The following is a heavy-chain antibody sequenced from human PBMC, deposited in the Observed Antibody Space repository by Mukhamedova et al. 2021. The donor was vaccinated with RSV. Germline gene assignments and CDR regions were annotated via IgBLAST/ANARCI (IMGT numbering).Heavy chain of an antibody. D-gene: IGHD3-10*01. CDR3: ARGTNYYGSGDY. J-gene: IGHJ4*02. Sequence: QPPGKGLEWIGYIYYIGGATYNPSLKSRVSMSIDPSKNQFSLKLTSVTAADTAVYYCARGTNYYGSGDYWGQGTLVTVSS. CDR2: IYYIGGA. V-gene: IGHV4-59*13.